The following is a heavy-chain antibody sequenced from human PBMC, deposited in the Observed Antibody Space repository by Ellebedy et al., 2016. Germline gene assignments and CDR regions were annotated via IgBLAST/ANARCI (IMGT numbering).Heavy chain of an antibody. Sequence: GSLRLSXTVSGGSISSSSYYWGWIRQPPGKGLEWIGSIYYSGSTYYNPSLKSRVTISVDTSKNQFSLKLSSVTAADTAVYYCARHPGGWSLENWFDPWGQGTLVTVSS. CDR1: GGSISSSSYY. CDR2: IYYSGST. D-gene: IGHD2-21*01. V-gene: IGHV4-39*01. CDR3: ARHPGGWSLENWFDP. J-gene: IGHJ5*02.